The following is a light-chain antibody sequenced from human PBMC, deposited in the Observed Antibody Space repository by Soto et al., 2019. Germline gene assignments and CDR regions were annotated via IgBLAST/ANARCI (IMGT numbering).Light chain of an antibody. V-gene: IGLV1-44*01. Sequence: QSVLTQSPSASGTPGQRVSISCSGSTSNIGTNTVSWYQHVPGTAPKLLIYSNDQRPSAVPGRFSGSKSGTSASLAISGLLSEDEDDYYCATWDDRLNVVFGGGTQLTVL. J-gene: IGLJ2*01. CDR2: SND. CDR3: ATWDDRLNVV. CDR1: TSNIGTNT.